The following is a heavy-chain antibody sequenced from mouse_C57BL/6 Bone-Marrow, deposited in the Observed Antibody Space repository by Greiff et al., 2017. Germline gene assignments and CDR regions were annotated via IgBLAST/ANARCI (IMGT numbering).Heavy chain of an antibody. CDR1: GYTFTDYY. CDR2: INPYNGGT. V-gene: IGHV1-19*01. Sequence: EVQLQQSGPVLVKPGASVKMSCKASGYTFTDYYMNWVKQSHGKSLEWIGVINPYNGGTSYNQKFKGKATLTVDKSSSTAYMELNSLTSEDSAVYYCALIKDAMDYWGQGTSVTVSS. D-gene: IGHD2-4*01. J-gene: IGHJ4*01. CDR3: ALIKDAMDY.